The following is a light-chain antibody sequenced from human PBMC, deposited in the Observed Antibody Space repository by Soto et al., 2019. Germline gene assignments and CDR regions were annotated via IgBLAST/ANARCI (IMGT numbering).Light chain of an antibody. CDR2: HAS. J-gene: IGKJ4*01. V-gene: IGKV3-15*01. CDR1: QNIYNN. CDR3: QQYNNWPLT. Sequence: EIVMTQSPATLSVSPGERATLSCRADQNIYNNLAWYQQKPGQAPRLLIYHASSRATGTPARFSGSGSGTDFTLTITSLQSEDFAVYYCQQYNNWPLTFGGGTKVEIK.